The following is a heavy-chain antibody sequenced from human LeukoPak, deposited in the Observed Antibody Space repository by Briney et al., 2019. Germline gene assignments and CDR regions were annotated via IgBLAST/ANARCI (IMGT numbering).Heavy chain of an antibody. CDR1: GFTFSDHY. CDR3: DRVRGGGAFDI. CDR2: IRNKANSYTT. D-gene: IGHD3-16*01. V-gene: IGHV3-72*01. J-gene: IGHJ3*02. Sequence: GGSLRLSCAASGFTFSDHYMDWVRQAPGKGLGWVGRIRNKANSYTTDFAASVKGRFSISRDDSKNSLYLQMNSLKTEDTSVYYCDRVRGGGAFDIWGQGTMVIVSS.